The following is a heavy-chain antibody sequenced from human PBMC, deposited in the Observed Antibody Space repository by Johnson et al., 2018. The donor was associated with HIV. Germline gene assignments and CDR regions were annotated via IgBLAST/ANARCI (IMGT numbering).Heavy chain of an antibody. CDR2: ISYDGSNK. Sequence: QVQLVESGGGVVRPGRSLRLSCAASGFTFDDYGMTWVRQAPGKGLEWVAVISYDGSNKYYADSVKGRFTISRDNSKNTLYLQMNSLRAEDTAVYYCARDFKDGSSWTNDAFAMWGQGTMVTVSS. CDR3: ARDFKDGSSWTNDAFAM. V-gene: IGHV3-30*03. J-gene: IGHJ3*02. D-gene: IGHD6-13*01. CDR1: GFTFDDYG.